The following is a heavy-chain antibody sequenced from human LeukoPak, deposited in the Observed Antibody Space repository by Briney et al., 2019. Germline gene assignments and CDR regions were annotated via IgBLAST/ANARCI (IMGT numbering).Heavy chain of an antibody. D-gene: IGHD3-10*01. CDR2: ISTDAGET. J-gene: IGHJ4*02. CDR1: GFTFSSYG. V-gene: IGHV3-23*01. CDR3: AKGSGNGYGSGPFDY. Sequence: GGSLRLSCAASGFTFSSYGMSLVRQAPGKGLEWVSAISTDAGETHYADSVKGRFTISRDNSKNTVSLQMSSLRAEDTALYYCAKGSGNGYGSGPFDYWGQGTLVTVSS.